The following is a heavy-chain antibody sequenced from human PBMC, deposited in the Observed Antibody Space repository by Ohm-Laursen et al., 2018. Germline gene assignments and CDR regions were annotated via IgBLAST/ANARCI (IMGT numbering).Heavy chain of an antibody. CDR3: STDHFS. CDR1: GFTFIDYD. CDR2: IKSKAAGETR. J-gene: IGHJ5*02. V-gene: IGHV3-15*01. Sequence: GSLRLSCSAFGFTFIDYDMSWVRQAPGKGLEYVGRIKSKAAGETREYAEPVKGRFTILRDDSKNTLSLQMNSLKTEDTGVYYCSTDHFSWGQGTLVTVSS. D-gene: IGHD2/OR15-2a*01.